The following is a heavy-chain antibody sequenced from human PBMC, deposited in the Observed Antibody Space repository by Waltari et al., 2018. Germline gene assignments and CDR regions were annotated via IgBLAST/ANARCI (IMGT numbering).Heavy chain of an antibody. V-gene: IGHV4-59*08. CDR1: GDFLSDDH. D-gene: IGHD3-22*01. Sequence: HVQLQESGPGLVKPSETLSLTCTVSGDFLSDDHWTWTRQAPGKGLEWIAYLRNIGGTKCTPSLESRVTVSAVTSKKQFSLRLTSVTAADTAVYYCARLPTKYFDSLGWGFFDQWGQGILVTVSS. CDR2: LRNIGGT. CDR3: ARLPTKYFDSLGWGFFDQ. J-gene: IGHJ4*02.